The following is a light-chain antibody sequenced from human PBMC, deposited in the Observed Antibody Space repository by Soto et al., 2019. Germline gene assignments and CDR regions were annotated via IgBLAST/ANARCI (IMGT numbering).Light chain of an antibody. V-gene: IGKV1-16*02. CDR2: AAS. Sequence: DIQMTQSPSSLSASVGDRVTITCQASQDIKKNVVWYQQKPGKAPKSLIYAASSSESGVSSKFSGSGSGTDFTLTISSLQPEDFAIYYCQQYKSYPITFGGGTKVEIK. CDR3: QQYKSYPIT. CDR1: QDIKKN. J-gene: IGKJ4*01.